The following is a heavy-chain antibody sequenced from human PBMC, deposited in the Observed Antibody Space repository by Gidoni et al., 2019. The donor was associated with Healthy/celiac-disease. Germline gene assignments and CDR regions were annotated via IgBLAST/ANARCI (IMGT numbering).Heavy chain of an antibody. D-gene: IGHD2-15*01. CDR2: ISGSGGST. J-gene: IGHJ1*01. V-gene: IGHV3-23*01. Sequence: EVQLLESGGGLVQPGGSLRLSCAASGFTFSSYAMRWVRQVPGKGLEWVSAISGSGGSTYYADSVKGRFTISRDNSKNTLYLQMNSLRAEDTAVYYCAKDLDIVVVVAATYAEYFQHWGQGTLVTVSS. CDR1: GFTFSSYA. CDR3: AKDLDIVVVVAATYAEYFQH.